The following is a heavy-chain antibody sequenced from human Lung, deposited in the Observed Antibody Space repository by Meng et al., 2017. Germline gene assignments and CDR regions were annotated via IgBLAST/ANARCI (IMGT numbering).Heavy chain of an antibody. CDR1: GGSISSNNW. Sequence: QVQLQESGPGLMKPSGTLSLTCAVSGGSISSNNWWSWVRQTPGRGLEWIGEVYHSGSTNYNPSLKSRVIISVNNSKNQFSLKLTSVTAADTAVYYCARDDSGYADFDSWGQGTLVTVSS. CDR3: ARDDSGYADFDS. J-gene: IGHJ4*02. V-gene: IGHV4-4*02. D-gene: IGHD3-22*01. CDR2: VYHSGST.